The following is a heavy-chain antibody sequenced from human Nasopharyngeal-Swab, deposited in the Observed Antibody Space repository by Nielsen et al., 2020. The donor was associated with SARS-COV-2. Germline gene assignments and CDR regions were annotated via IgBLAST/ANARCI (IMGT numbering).Heavy chain of an antibody. V-gene: IGHV3-30*18. CDR2: ISYDGSNK. CDR3: AKERYGDYDYGMDV. CDR1: GFTFSSYG. D-gene: IGHD4-17*01. J-gene: IGHJ6*02. Sequence: GEFLKISCAASGFTFSSYGMHWVRQAPGKGLEWVAVISYDGSNKYYADSMKGRFTISRDNSKNTLYLQMNSLRAEDTAVYYCAKERYGDYDYGMDVWGQGTTVTVSS.